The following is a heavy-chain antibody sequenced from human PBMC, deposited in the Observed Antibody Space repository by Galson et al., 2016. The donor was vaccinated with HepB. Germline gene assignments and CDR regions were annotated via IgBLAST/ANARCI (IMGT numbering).Heavy chain of an antibody. J-gene: IGHJ4*02. CDR3: ARVREMATMRVPFDF. CDR2: ISASSSYI. CDR1: GFTFSTYS. D-gene: IGHD5-24*01. Sequence: SLRLSCAASGFTFSTYSMNWVRQAPGKGLEWVSSISASSSYIYYADSMKGRFTISRDNAKNSLFLQMNSLRAEDTAVYYCARVREMATMRVPFDFWGQGTLVTVSS. V-gene: IGHV3-21*01.